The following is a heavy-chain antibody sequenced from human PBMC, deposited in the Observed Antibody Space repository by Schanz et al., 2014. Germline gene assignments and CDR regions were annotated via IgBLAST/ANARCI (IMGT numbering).Heavy chain of an antibody. J-gene: IGHJ6*03. CDR3: ARLGTGMAVAGSVIDSYYYYMDV. CDR2: FIPILGIA. D-gene: IGHD6-19*01. CDR1: RSTFSSYT. Sequence: QVQLVQSGAEVKKPGSSVKVSCKASRSTFSSYTISWVRQARGQGLEWVGRFIPILGIATYAQKFQGRLTITADKSTSTAYMELSSLRSEDTAMYYCARLGTGMAVAGSVIDSYYYYMDVWGEGTTXTVSS. V-gene: IGHV1-69*09.